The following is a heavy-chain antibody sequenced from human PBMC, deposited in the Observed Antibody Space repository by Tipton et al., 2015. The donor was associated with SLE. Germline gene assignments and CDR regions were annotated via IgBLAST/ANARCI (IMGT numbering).Heavy chain of an antibody. D-gene: IGHD6-6*01. J-gene: IGHJ4*02. CDR3: ARDLAARGGHYFDY. V-gene: IGHV4-31*11. Sequence: GLVKPSETLSLTCAVYGGSFSGYYWSWIRQHPGKGLEWIGYIYYSGSTYYNPSLKSRVTISVDTSKNQFSLKLSSVTAADTAVYYCARDLAARGGHYFDYWGQGTLVTVSS. CDR1: GGSFSGYY. CDR2: IYYSGST.